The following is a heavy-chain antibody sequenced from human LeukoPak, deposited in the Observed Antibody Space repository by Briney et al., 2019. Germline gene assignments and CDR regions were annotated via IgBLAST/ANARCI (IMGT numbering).Heavy chain of an antibody. CDR3: ARGGEVCSSTSCYRGHEY. V-gene: IGHV1-2*02. D-gene: IGHD2-2*01. Sequence: ASVTVSCKASGYTFTGYYMHWVRQAPGQGLEWMGWINPDTGGTSYAQRFQGRVTMTRDTSISTAYMELSRLTSDDTAVYSCARGGEVCSSTSCYRGHEYWGQGTLVTVSS. CDR2: INPDTGGT. J-gene: IGHJ4*02. CDR1: GYTFTGYY.